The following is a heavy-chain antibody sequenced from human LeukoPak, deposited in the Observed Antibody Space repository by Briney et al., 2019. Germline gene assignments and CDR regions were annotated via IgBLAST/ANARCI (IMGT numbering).Heavy chain of an antibody. Sequence: PSQTLSLTCTVSGGSVSSGDYYWSWIRQLPGKGLEWIGYIYYSGTTYYNPSLKSRVTISVDTSKNQFSLKLSSVTAADTAVYYCARELAAAGFDYWGQGTLATVSS. CDR1: GGSVSSGDYY. CDR3: ARELAAAGFDY. J-gene: IGHJ4*02. D-gene: IGHD6-13*01. CDR2: IYYSGTT. V-gene: IGHV4-30-4*08.